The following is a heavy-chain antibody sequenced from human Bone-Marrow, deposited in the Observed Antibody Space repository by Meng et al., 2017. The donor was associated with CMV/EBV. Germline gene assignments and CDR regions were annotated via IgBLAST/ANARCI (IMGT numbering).Heavy chain of an antibody. CDR2: IRYDGSNK. Sequence: GGSLRLSCAASGFTFSSYGMHWVRQAPGKGLEWVAFIRYDGSNKYYADSVKGRFTISRDNAKNSLYLQMNSLRAEDTAVYYCARGPTRTELIDYWGQGTLVTVSS. D-gene: IGHD1-26*01. J-gene: IGHJ4*02. CDR1: GFTFSSYG. V-gene: IGHV3-30*02. CDR3: ARGPTRTELIDY.